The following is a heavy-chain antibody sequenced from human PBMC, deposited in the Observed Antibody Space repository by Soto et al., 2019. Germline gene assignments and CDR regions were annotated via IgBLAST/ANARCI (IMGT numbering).Heavy chain of an antibody. D-gene: IGHD3-10*01. J-gene: IGHJ4*02. CDR3: ATLFSGSRRPSPPDY. V-gene: IGHV4-59*08. CDR2: IYYTGST. Sequence: QVQLQESGPGLVKPSETLSLTCTVSGGSISSYYWSWIRQPPGKGLEWIGCIYYTGSTNYNPSLKSRRTISVATSHNQFSLKQPPVTAADTALYYCATLFSGSRRPSPPDYWGQGTLVTVSS. CDR1: GGSISSYY.